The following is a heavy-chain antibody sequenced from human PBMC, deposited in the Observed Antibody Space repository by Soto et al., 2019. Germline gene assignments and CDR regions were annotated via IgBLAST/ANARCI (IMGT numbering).Heavy chain of an antibody. CDR3: ARETMVRGVRYHYYGMDV. Sequence: SVKVSCKASGGTFSSYAISWVRQAPGQGLEWMGGIIPIFGTANYAQKFQGRVTITADESTSTAYMELSSLRSEDTAVYYCARETMVRGVRYHYYGMDVWGQGTTVTVSS. CDR2: IIPIFGTA. D-gene: IGHD3-10*01. V-gene: IGHV1-69*13. CDR1: GGTFSSYA. J-gene: IGHJ6*02.